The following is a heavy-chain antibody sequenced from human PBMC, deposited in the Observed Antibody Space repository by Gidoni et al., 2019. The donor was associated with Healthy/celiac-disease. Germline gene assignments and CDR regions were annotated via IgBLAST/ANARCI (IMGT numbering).Heavy chain of an antibody. Sequence: EVQLVQSGAEVKKPGESLRISCKGSGYSFTSSWISWVRQMPGKGLEWMGRIDPSDSYTNYSPSFQGHVTISADKSISTAYLQWSSLKASDTAMYYCARFPAGAAASYYYYGMDVWGQGTTVTVSS. J-gene: IGHJ6*02. V-gene: IGHV5-10-1*03. D-gene: IGHD6-13*01. CDR1: GYSFTSSW. CDR3: ARFPAGAAASYYYYGMDV. CDR2: IDPSDSYT.